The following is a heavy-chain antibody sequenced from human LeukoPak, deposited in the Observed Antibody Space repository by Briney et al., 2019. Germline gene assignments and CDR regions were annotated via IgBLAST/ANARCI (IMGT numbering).Heavy chain of an antibody. J-gene: IGHJ4*02. CDR1: GFTFSSYE. CDR2: ITSSGSAK. Sequence: GGSLRLSCAASGFTFSSYEMNWVRQAPGKGLEWISYITSSGSAKYYADSVKGRFTISSDNANNSLNLQMSSLRVEDTAIYYCARMAGLRWLPAPFDYWGQGTLVTVSS. CDR3: ARMAGLRWLPAPFDY. V-gene: IGHV3-48*03. D-gene: IGHD5-24*01.